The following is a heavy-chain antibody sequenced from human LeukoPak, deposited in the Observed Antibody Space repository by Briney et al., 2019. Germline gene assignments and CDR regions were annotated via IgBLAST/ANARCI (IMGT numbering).Heavy chain of an antibody. D-gene: IGHD3-9*01. J-gene: IGHJ4*02. V-gene: IGHV1-69*06. CDR2: IIPIFGTA. CDR1: GGTFSSYA. CDR3: ARLDDILTDGYFDY. Sequence: ASVKVSCKASGGTFSSYAISWVRQAPGQGLEWMGGIIPIFGTANYAQKFQGRVTITADKSTSTAYMELSSLRSEDTAVYYCARLDDILTDGYFDYWGQGTLVTVSS.